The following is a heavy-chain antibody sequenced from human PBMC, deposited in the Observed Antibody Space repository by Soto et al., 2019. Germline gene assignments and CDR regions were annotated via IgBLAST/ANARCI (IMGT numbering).Heavy chain of an antibody. D-gene: IGHD3-22*01. J-gene: IGHJ3*02. CDR1: GGSFSGYY. V-gene: IGHV4-34*01. CDR3: ARAYYYDSSGPPRDAFDI. CDR2: INHSGST. Sequence: SETLSLTCAVYGGSFSGYYWSWIRQPPGKGLEWIGEINHSGSTNYNPSLKSRVTISVDTSKNQFSLKLSSVTAADTAVYYCARAYYYDSSGPPRDAFDIWGQGTMVTVSS.